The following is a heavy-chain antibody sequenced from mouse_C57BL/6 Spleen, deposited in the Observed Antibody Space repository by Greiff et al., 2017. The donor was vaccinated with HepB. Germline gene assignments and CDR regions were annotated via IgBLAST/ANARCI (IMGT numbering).Heavy chain of an antibody. CDR2: IYPRDGST. J-gene: IGHJ3*01. V-gene: IGHV1-85*01. CDR1: GYTFTSYD. D-gene: IGHD3-3*01. CDR3: ARRGDGAWFAY. Sequence: QVQLQQSGPELVKPGASVKLSCKASGYTFTSYDINWVKQRPGQGLEWIGWIYPRDGSTKYNEKFKGKATLTVDTSSSTAYMELHSLTSEDSAVYFCARRGDGAWFAYWGQGTLVTVSA.